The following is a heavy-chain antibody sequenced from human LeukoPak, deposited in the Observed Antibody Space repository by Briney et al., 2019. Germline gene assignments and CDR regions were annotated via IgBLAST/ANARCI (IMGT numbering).Heavy chain of an antibody. CDR3: ARGGYCSGGSCYGYFDY. Sequence: ASVKVSCKASGYTFTNYGISWVRQAPGQGLEWMGWISAYNGNTNYAQKLHGRVTMTTDTSTSTAYMELRSLRSDDTAVYYCARGGYCSGGSCYGYFDYWGQGTLVTVSS. CDR2: ISAYNGNT. CDR1: GYTFTNYG. D-gene: IGHD2-15*01. V-gene: IGHV1-18*01. J-gene: IGHJ4*02.